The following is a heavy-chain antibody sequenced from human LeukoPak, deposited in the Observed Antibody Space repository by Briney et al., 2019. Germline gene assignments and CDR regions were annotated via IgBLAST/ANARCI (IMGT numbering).Heavy chain of an antibody. D-gene: IGHD2-2*01. J-gene: IGHJ4*02. CDR3: ARDCSSTKCPSLGY. V-gene: IGHV3-21*01. Sequence: PGGSLRLSCAASGFTFSGYSMNWVRQAPGKGLEWVSTIGNSGAYIYYADSVKGRFTISRDNAKNSLYLQMHSLRAEDTAVYYCARDCSSTKCPSLGYWGQGTLVTVSS. CDR1: GFTFSGYS. CDR2: IGNSGAYI.